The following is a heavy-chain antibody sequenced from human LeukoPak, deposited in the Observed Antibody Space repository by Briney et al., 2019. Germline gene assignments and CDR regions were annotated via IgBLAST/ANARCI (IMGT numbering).Heavy chain of an antibody. V-gene: IGHV4-39*07. J-gene: IGHJ3*02. CDR3: ARDGRQAFDI. CDR2: IYYSGST. CDR1: GGSISSSSYY. D-gene: IGHD6-6*01. Sequence: SETLSLTCTVSGGSISSSSYYWGWIRQPPGKGLEWIGSIYYSGSTYYNPSLKSRVTISVDTSKNQFSLKLSSVTAADTAVYYCARDGRQAFDIWGQGTMVTVSS.